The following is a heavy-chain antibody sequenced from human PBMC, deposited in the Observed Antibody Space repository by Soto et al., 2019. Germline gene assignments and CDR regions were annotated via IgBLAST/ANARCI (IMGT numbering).Heavy chain of an antibody. Sequence: SETLSLTCTVSGGSISSYYWSWIRQPPGKGLEWIGYIYYSGSTNYNPSLKSRVTISVDTSKNQFSPKLSSVTAADTAVYYCATDDYGDYVSSRRPYYYYYYMDVWGKGTTVTVSS. CDR3: ATDDYGDYVSSRRPYYYYYYMDV. CDR1: GGSISSYY. D-gene: IGHD4-17*01. CDR2: IYYSGST. V-gene: IGHV4-59*01. J-gene: IGHJ6*03.